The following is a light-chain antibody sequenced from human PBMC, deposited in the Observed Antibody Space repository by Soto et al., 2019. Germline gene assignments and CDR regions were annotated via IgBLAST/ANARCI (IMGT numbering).Light chain of an antibody. V-gene: IGKV3-20*01. J-gene: IGKJ3*01. Sequence: IVLTQSPGTLSLSPGERATLSCGASQSVTTNFLAWYQQKPGQAPRLLIYGASSRATGVPDRFSGSGSGTDFTLTISRLEPGDFAVYYCPQYGTPLFTFGPGTKVDIK. CDR2: GAS. CDR3: PQYGTPLFT. CDR1: QSVTTNF.